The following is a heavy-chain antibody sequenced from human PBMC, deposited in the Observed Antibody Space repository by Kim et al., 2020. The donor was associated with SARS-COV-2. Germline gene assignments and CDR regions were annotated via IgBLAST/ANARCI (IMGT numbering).Heavy chain of an antibody. V-gene: IGHV4-39*01. Sequence: SETLSLTCTASGGSISSSSYYWGWIRQPPGKGLEWIGSIYYSGSTYYNPSLKSRVTISVDTSKNQFSLKLSSVTAADTAVYYCARLMVRGVIITYYFDYWGQGTLVTVSS. CDR1: GGSISSSSYY. CDR2: IYYSGST. J-gene: IGHJ4*02. D-gene: IGHD3-10*01. CDR3: ARLMVRGVIITYYFDY.